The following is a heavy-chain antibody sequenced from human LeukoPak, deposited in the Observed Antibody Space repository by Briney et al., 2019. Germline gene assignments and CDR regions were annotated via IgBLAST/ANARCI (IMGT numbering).Heavy chain of an antibody. CDR3: ARVWRYCSVGSCSYYFDY. CDR2: IYTSGST. Sequence: PSDTLSLTCCVSGVSISIHYWSWIRQPAGGGLEWIGRIYTSGSTNYNPSLNSRVTISADKSKNHLSLNLSSVTAADTAFYYCARVWRYCSVGSCSYYFDYGGQGALVSVFS. CDR1: GVSISIHY. D-gene: IGHD2-15*01. V-gene: IGHV4-4*07. J-gene: IGHJ4*02.